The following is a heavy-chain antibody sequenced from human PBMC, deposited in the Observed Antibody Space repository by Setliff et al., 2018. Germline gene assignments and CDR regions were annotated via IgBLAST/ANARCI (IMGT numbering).Heavy chain of an antibody. V-gene: IGHV4-61*01. CDR3: ARMSGFQYMDV. J-gene: IGHJ6*03. Sequence: SETLSLTCTVSDDSISSRHYYWTWIRQPPGKGLEWVGYMYYSGSFNYNPSLESRVTISVDASKRQFSLKLTSVTAADTAVYYCARMSGFQYMDVWGKGTTVTVSS. CDR2: MYYSGSF. CDR1: DDSISSRHYY. D-gene: IGHD3-3*01.